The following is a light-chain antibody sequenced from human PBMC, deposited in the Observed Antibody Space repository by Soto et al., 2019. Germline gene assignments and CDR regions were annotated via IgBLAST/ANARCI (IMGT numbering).Light chain of an antibody. CDR1: QSISSW. V-gene: IGKV1-5*03. J-gene: IGKJ4*01. Sequence: DIQMTQSPSTLSASVGDRVTITCRASQSISSWLAWYQQKPGKAPKLLIYKASSLESGVPARFSGSGSGTEFPLTISSLQPDDFATDYCQQYNSYPLTFGGGTKVEIK. CDR3: QQYNSYPLT. CDR2: KAS.